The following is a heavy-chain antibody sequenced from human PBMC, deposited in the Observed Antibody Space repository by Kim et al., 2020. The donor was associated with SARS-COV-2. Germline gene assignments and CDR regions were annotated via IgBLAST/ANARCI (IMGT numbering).Heavy chain of an antibody. V-gene: IGHV4-59*08. J-gene: IGHJ4*02. CDR2: IYYSGST. CDR3: ARRGLGYCSGGSCYSAFDY. Sequence: SETLSLTCTVSGGSISSYYWSWIRQPPGKGLERIGYIYYSGSTNYNPSLKSRVTISVDTSKNQFSLKLSSVTAADTAVYYCARRGLGYCSGGSCYSAFDYWGQGTLVTVSS. D-gene: IGHD2-15*01. CDR1: GGSISSYY.